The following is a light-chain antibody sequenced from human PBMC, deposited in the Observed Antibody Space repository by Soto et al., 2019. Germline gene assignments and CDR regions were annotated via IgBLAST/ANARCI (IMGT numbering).Light chain of an antibody. CDR3: NSYTNINTSACV. CDR1: SGDIGSYNG. V-gene: IGLV2-14*03. J-gene: IGLJ1*01. Sequence: QSVPPAPASVSGSAGQAITVSCTGTSGDIGSYNGVSWYQQHPGKAHKLMIYAVTDRTSGVSNRFSGSESGNTASLPISVFRAEDEVEYFFNSYTNINTSACVFGTGTKVTVL. CDR2: AVT.